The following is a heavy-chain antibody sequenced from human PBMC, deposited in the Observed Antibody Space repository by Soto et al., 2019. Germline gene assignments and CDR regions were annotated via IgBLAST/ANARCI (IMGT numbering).Heavy chain of an antibody. J-gene: IGHJ4*02. CDR2: ISYSGST. V-gene: IGHV4-39*01. Sequence: SETLSLTCTVSGGSIRTSGYSWGWIRRPPGKGLEWIATISYSGSTYYNTSLKSRVTMSVDTSKNQFSLKLSSVTAADTAVYFCARHVVGDYSNYHSFDYWGQGTLVTVSS. CDR3: ARHVVGDYSNYHSFDY. D-gene: IGHD4-4*01. CDR1: GGSIRTSGYS.